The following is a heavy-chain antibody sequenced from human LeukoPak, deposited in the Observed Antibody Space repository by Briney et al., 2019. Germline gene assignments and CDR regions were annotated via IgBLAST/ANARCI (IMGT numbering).Heavy chain of an antibody. CDR3: AREGNYGSGYGKRVSIGANWFDP. J-gene: IGHJ5*02. V-gene: IGHV4-59*12. D-gene: IGHD3-10*01. CDR1: GGSISSYY. Sequence: PSETLSLTCTVSGGSISSYYWSWIRQPPGKGLEWIGYIYYSGSTNYNPSLKSRVTISVDTSKNQFSLKLSSVTAADTAVYYCAREGNYGSGYGKRVSIGANWFDPWGQGTLVTVSS. CDR2: IYYSGST.